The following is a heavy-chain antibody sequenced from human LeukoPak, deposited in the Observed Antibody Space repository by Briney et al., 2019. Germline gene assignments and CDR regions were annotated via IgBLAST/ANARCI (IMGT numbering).Heavy chain of an antibody. Sequence: PSGTLSLTCAVYGGSFSGYYWSWIRQPPGKGLEWIGEINHSGGANYNPSLKSRVTISVDTPKNQFSLKLSSVTAADTAVYYCARGFSGDRAFDIWGQGTMVTVSS. CDR1: GGSFSGYY. CDR2: INHSGGA. V-gene: IGHV4-34*01. CDR3: ARGFSGDRAFDI. D-gene: IGHD7-27*01. J-gene: IGHJ3*02.